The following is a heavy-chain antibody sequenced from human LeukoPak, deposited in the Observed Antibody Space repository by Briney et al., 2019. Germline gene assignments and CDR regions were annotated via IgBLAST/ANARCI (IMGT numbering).Heavy chain of an antibody. CDR1: GFTFSSYA. D-gene: IGHD6-13*01. CDR2: ISGSGGST. CDR3: AKAAGTSWYFHHYMDV. V-gene: IGHV3-23*01. J-gene: IGHJ6*03. Sequence: PGGSLRLSCAASGFTFSSYAMTWVRQAPGKGLEWVSGISGSGGSTYYADSVKGRFTISRDNSKNTLYLQMNSLRAEDTAVYYCAKAAGTSWYFHHYMDVWGKGATVTVSS.